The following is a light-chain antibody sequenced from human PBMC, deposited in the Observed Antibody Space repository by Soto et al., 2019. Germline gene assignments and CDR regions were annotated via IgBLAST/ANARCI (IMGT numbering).Light chain of an antibody. CDR3: QQYDNLPPYA. Sequence: IPLTQSPASLSASIGDRVTITCQASQDVYIYLNWYQQKPGKAPRLLIYDASNLETGVPSRFSGTGSGTHFTLTINSLQAEDFATYYCQQYDNLPPYAFGQGTKLGI. CDR2: DAS. J-gene: IGKJ2*01. CDR1: QDVYIY. V-gene: IGKV1-33*01.